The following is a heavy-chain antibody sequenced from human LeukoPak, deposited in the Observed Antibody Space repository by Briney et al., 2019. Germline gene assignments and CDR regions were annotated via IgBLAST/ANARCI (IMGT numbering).Heavy chain of an antibody. Sequence: GGSLRLSCAASGLTFSNAWMNWVRQAPGKGLEWVGRIKSKTDGGTTDYAAPVKGRFTISRDDSKNTLYLQMNSLKTEDTAVYYCTTLRYSSGWAPFDYWGQGTLVTVSS. D-gene: IGHD6-19*01. CDR1: GLTFSNAW. J-gene: IGHJ4*02. CDR3: TTLRYSSGWAPFDY. V-gene: IGHV3-15*07. CDR2: IKSKTDGGTT.